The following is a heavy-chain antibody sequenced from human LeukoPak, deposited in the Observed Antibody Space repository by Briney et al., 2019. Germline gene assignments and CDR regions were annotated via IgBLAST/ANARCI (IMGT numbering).Heavy chain of an antibody. CDR3: ARRGSYDTLPFDN. Sequence: GGSLRLSCAASGFTFSDYYMSWIRQAPGKGLELVSYISSCGSTIYYADSVKGRFTISSDNAKNSLYLQMNSLRAEDTAVYYCARRGSYDTLPFDNWGQGTLVTVSS. V-gene: IGHV3-11*01. J-gene: IGHJ4*02. D-gene: IGHD3-3*01. CDR2: ISSCGSTI. CDR1: GFTFSDYY.